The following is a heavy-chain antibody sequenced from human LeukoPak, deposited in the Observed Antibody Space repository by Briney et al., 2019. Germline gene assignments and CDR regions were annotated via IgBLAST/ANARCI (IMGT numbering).Heavy chain of an antibody. CDR1: GFTFSSSA. CDR2: ISASGGST. CDR3: AKDGSDSYGYGERSSFDY. J-gene: IGHJ4*02. D-gene: IGHD5-18*01. Sequence: GGSLRLSCAASGFTFSSSAMSWVRQVPGKGLEWVSGISASGGSTNYADSVKGRFTISRDNSKNTLYLQMNSLRAEDTAVYYCAKDGSDSYGYGERSSFDYWGQGTLVTVSS. V-gene: IGHV3-23*01.